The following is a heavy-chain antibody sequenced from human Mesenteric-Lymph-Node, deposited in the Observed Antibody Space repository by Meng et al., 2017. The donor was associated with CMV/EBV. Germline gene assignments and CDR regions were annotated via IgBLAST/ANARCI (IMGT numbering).Heavy chain of an antibody. Sequence: SISSCGYYWSWIRQHPGKGLEWIGYIYYSGSTYYNPSLKSRVTISVDTSKNQFSLKLSSVTAADTAVYYCARGYRGYSYGSRGWFDPWGQGTLVTVSS. D-gene: IGHD5-18*01. V-gene: IGHV4-31*02. CDR1: SISSCGYY. CDR3: ARGYRGYSYGSRGWFDP. J-gene: IGHJ5*02. CDR2: IYYSGST.